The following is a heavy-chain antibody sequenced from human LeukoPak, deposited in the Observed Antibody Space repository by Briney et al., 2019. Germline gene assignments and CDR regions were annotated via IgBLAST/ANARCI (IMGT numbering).Heavy chain of an antibody. Sequence: ASVKVSCKASGYTFTSYGISWVRQAPGQGLEWMGWISAYNGNTNYAQKLQGRVTMTTDTSTSTAYMELRSLRSDDTAVYYCARDLIAEFWDYDSSDLGMDVWGQGTTVTVSS. CDR1: GYTFTSYG. V-gene: IGHV1-18*01. CDR2: ISAYNGNT. D-gene: IGHD3-22*01. CDR3: ARDLIAEFWDYDSSDLGMDV. J-gene: IGHJ6*02.